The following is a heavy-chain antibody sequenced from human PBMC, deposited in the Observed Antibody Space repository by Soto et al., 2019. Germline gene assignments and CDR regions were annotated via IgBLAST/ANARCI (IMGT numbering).Heavy chain of an antibody. D-gene: IGHD7-27*01. Sequence: PSETVSLTCTISCGSISSYYWSWIRQPPGKGLEWIGYIYNSGTAKYNPSLKGRVTISVDTSKRQFSLKLSSVTAADTAVYYCTRPILGTPYGMDVWGQGTTVTVSS. CDR3: TRPILGTPYGMDV. V-gene: IGHV4-59*01. J-gene: IGHJ6*02. CDR1: CGSISSYY. CDR2: IYNSGTA.